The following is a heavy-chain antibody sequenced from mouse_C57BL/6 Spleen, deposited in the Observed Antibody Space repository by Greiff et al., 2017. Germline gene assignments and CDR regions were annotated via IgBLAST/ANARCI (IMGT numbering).Heavy chain of an antibody. D-gene: IGHD2-1*01. CDR3: ARRNYGNYPHAMDY. Sequence: VQLQQPGAELVKPGASVKLSCKASGYTFTSYWMPWVKQRPGQGLEWIGEIDPSDSYTNYNQKFKGKATLTVDTSSSTAYMQLSSLTSEDSAVYYCARRNYGNYPHAMDYWGQGTSVTVSS. CDR1: GYTFTSYW. CDR2: IDPSDSYT. V-gene: IGHV1-50*01. J-gene: IGHJ4*01.